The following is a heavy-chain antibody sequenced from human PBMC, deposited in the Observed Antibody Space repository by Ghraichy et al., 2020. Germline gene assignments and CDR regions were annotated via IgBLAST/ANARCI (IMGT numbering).Heavy chain of an antibody. D-gene: IGHD6-13*01. Sequence: GGSLRLSCSASGFTFSSYAVHWVRQAPGKGLEYVSGISSSGGCTYYADSVQGRFTIARDDAKSTVYLQMSSLRAEDTAVYYCVKDLYRGDSASWYYFDCWGQGTLVTVSS. CDR3: VKDLYRGDSASWYYFDC. CDR2: ISSSGGCT. V-gene: IGHV3-64D*06. J-gene: IGHJ4*02. CDR1: GFTFSSYA.